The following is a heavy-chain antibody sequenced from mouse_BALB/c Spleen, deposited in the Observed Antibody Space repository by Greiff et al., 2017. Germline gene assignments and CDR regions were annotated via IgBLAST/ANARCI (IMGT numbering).Heavy chain of an antibody. V-gene: IGHV7-3*02. Sequence: EVMLVESGGGLVQPGGSLRLSCATSGFTFTDYYMSWVRQPPGKALEWLGFIRNKANGYTTEYSASVKGRFTISRDNSQSILYLQMNTLRAEDSATYYCARDRYDGYLWYFDVWGAGTTVTVSS. CDR3: ARDRYDGYLWYFDV. J-gene: IGHJ1*01. CDR1: GFTFTDYY. CDR2: IRNKANGYTT. D-gene: IGHD2-3*01.